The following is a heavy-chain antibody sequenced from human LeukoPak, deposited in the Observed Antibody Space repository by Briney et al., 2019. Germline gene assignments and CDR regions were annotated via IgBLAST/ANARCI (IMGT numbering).Heavy chain of an antibody. J-gene: IGHJ4*02. CDR1: GFTFSSYA. D-gene: IGHD5-12*01. CDR3: AKDSLYSYGGFHYFDY. CDR2: ISGSGGST. Sequence: GGSLRLSCAASGFTFSSYAMSWVRQAPGKGLEWVSAISGSGGSTYYADPVKGRFTISRDNSKNTLYLQMNSLRAEDTAVYYCAKDSLYSYGGFHYFDYWGQGTLVTVPS. V-gene: IGHV3-23*01.